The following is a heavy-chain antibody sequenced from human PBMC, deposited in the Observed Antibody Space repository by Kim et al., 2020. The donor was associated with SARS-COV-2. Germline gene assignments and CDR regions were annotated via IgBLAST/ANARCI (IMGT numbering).Heavy chain of an antibody. V-gene: IGHV1-69*13. CDR3: ARGWLVVTMVRGVIINPTGGNYYYYGMDV. D-gene: IGHD3-10*01. CDR2: IIPIFGTA. Sequence: SVKVSCKASGGTFSSYAISWVRQAPGQGLEWMGGIIPIFGTANYAQKFQGRVTITADESTSTAYMELSSLRSEDTAVYYCARGWLVVTMVRGVIINPTGGNYYYYGMDVWGQGTTVTVSS. CDR1: GGTFSSYA. J-gene: IGHJ6*02.